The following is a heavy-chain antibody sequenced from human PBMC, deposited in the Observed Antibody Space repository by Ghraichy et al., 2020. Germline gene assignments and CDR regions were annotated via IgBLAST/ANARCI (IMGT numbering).Heavy chain of an antibody. CDR1: GGSFSGYY. J-gene: IGHJ6*02. CDR2: INHSGST. CDR3: ARVPLNHAYYYYTMDV. Sequence: SEPLSLTCAVYGGSFSGYYWSWIRQPPGKGLEWIGEINHSGSTNYNPSLKSRVTISLDTSKNQFSLKLSSVTAADTAVYFCARVPLNHAYYYYTMDVWGQGTTVTVSS. V-gene: IGHV4-34*01.